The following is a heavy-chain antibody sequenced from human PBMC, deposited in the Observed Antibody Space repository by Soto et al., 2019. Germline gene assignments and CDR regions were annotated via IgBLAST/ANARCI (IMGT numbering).Heavy chain of an antibody. J-gene: IGHJ4*02. CDR2: IHSDQTRT. CDR1: GFSFSTHW. V-gene: IGHV3-74*01. D-gene: IGHD3-3*01. Sequence: EVQLVESGGDLVHPGGSLRLSCAASGFSFSTHWMHWVRQAPGKGLVWVSRIHSDQTRTDYADSVKGRFTISRDNAKNTLYLQINSLRDEDTAVYYCARGVFWSLWDYYFDFWGQGTLVTVSS. CDR3: ARGVFWSLWDYYFDF.